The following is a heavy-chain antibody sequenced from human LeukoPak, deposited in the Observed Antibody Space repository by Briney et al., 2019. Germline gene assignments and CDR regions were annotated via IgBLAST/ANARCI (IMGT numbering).Heavy chain of an antibody. CDR3: AREVGASESDY. J-gene: IGHJ4*02. CDR1: GFTFSSYS. V-gene: IGHV3-48*04. CDR2: ISSSSSTI. D-gene: IGHD1-26*01. Sequence: PGGSLRLSCAASGFTFSSYSMNWVRQAPGKGLEWVSYISSSSSTIYYADSVKGRFTISRDNAKNSLYLQMNSLRAEDTAVYYCAREVGASESDYWGQGTLVTVSS.